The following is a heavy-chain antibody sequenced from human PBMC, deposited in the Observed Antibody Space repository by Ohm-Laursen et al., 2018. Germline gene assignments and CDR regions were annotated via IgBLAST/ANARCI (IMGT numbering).Heavy chain of an antibody. V-gene: IGHV4-59*08. Sequence: SDTLSLTCTVSAGSITNYYWTWVRQPPGKGLEWIGYIYYRGTTNYNPSLKSRVTMSIDASRKQFSLKLSSVTAADTAVYYCARRGSGPVDPWGQGTLVTVSS. CDR2: IYYRGTT. J-gene: IGHJ5*02. CDR3: ARRGSGPVDP. D-gene: IGHD6-19*01. CDR1: AGSITNYY.